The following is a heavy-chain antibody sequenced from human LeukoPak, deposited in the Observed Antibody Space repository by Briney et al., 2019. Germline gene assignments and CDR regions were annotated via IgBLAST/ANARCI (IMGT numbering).Heavy chain of an antibody. Sequence: GGSLRLSCAASGFTFTNAWMNWVRQAPGMGLEWVGRIRSKPDGGTTDYAAPVKGRFTISRDDSKNTLYLQMNSLKTEDTAVYYCTTLAAGSYWGQGTLVTVSS. CDR2: IRSKPDGGTT. J-gene: IGHJ4*02. CDR1: GFTFTNAW. D-gene: IGHD6-13*01. V-gene: IGHV3-15*01. CDR3: TTLAAGSY.